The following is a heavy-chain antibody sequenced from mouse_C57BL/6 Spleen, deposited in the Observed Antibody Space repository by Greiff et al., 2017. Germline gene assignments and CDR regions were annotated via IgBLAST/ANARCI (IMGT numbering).Heavy chain of an antibody. CDR2: IDPSDSYT. J-gene: IGHJ3*01. V-gene: IGHV1-69*01. D-gene: IGHD3-2*02. Sequence: QVQLKQPGAELVMPGASVKLSCKASGYTFTSYWMHWVKQRPGQGLEWIGEIDPSDSYTNYNQKFKGKSTLTVDKSSSTAYMQLSSLTSEDSAVYYCARGELRRAWFAYWGQGTLVTVSA. CDR3: ARGELRRAWFAY. CDR1: GYTFTSYW.